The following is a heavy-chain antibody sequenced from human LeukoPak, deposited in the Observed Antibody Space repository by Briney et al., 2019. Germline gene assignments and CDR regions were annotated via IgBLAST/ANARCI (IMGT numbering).Heavy chain of an antibody. Sequence: GGSLRLSCAASGFTFSRFWMNWLRQAPGRGLEWVANIDQSGGRNNYVDSVKGRFTISRDNAKNSLFLEMSSLRAEDTAVYYCAKPPYSSYVVPTVWGQGTLVTVSP. CDR3: AKPPYSSYVVPTV. V-gene: IGHV3-7*05. J-gene: IGHJ4*02. CDR1: GFTFSRFW. CDR2: IDQSGGRN. D-gene: IGHD4-11*01.